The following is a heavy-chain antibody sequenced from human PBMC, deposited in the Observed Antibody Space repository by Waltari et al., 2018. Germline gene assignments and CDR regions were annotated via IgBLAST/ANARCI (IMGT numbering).Heavy chain of an antibody. CDR2: INPNSGGT. D-gene: IGHD3-22*01. CDR1: GYTFTGYY. Sequence: QVQLVQSGAEVKKPGASVKVSCKASGYTFTGYYLHWVPQAPGQGLEWMGWINPNSGGTNYAQKFQGRVTMTRDTSISTAYMELSRLRSDDTAVYYCARALGASSGSMFDYWGQGTLVTVSS. J-gene: IGHJ4*02. CDR3: ARALGASSGSMFDY. V-gene: IGHV1-2*02.